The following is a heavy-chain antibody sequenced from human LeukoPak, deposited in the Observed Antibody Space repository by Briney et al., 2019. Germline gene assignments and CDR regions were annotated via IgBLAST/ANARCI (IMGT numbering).Heavy chain of an antibody. V-gene: IGHV1-2*02. CDR3: ARKGPNYYGMDV. CDR1: GYTFTGYY. Sequence: ASVKVSCEASGYTFTGYYMHWVRQAPGQGLEWMGWINPNSGGTNYAQKFQGRVTMTRDTSISTAYMELSRLRSDDTAVYYCARKGPNYYGMDVWGQGTTVTVSS. J-gene: IGHJ6*02. CDR2: INPNSGGT.